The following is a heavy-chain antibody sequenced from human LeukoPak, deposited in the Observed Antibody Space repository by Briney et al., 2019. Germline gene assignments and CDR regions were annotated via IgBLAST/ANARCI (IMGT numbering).Heavy chain of an antibody. J-gene: IGHJ4*02. CDR2: IKQDGSEK. CDR3: ASEGYDFWSGYYLY. CDR1: GFTFSSYL. Sequence: GGSLRLSCAASGFTFSSYLMSWVRQAPRKGLEWVAQIKQDGSEKYYVDSVKGRFTISRDNANNSLYLQMNSLRAEDTAVYYCASEGYDFWSGYYLYWGQGTLVTVSS. V-gene: IGHV3-7*01. D-gene: IGHD3-3*01.